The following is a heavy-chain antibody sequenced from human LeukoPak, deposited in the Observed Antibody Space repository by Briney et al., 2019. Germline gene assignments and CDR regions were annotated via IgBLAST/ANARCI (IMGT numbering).Heavy chain of an antibody. J-gene: IGHJ4*01. CDR1: GFTFSSYA. CDR2: ISGSGGST. Sequence: GGSLRLSCAASGFTFSSYAMSWVRQAPGKGLEWVSAISGSGGSTYYADSVKGRFTISRDNSKNTLYLQMNSQRAEDTAVYYCAKGILRDFDWFPGYWGQGTLVIVSS. CDR3: AKGILRDFDWFPGY. V-gene: IGHV3-23*01. D-gene: IGHD3-9*01.